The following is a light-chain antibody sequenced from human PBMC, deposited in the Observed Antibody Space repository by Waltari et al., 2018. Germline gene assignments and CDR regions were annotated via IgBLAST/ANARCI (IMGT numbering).Light chain of an antibody. V-gene: IGKV4-1*01. CDR3: QQYFSPPYT. Sequence: IVMTQSPDSLAVSLGERATIHCKSSQRIFYSSNNKSYLGWYQHKPGQPPRRRMYWACTRKSGVPEGFSGSGTATDFTLTISSVQAEDVAVYYCQQYFSPPYTFGQGTKLEIK. CDR2: WAC. J-gene: IGKJ2*01. CDR1: QRIFYSSNNKSY.